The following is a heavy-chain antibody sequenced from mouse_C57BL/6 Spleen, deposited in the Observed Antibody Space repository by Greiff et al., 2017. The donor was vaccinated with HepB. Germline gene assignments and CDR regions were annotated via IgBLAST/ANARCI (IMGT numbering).Heavy chain of an antibody. CDR2: IDPETGGT. V-gene: IGHV1-15*01. D-gene: IGHD1-2*01. CDR1: GYTFTDYE. J-gene: IGHJ2*01. Sequence: VQLQQSGAELVRPGASVTLSCKASGYTFTDYEMHWVKQTPVHGLEWIGAIDPETGGTAYNQKFKGKAILTADKSSSTAYIELRSLTSEDSAVYYCTRDYYGLDYWGQGTTLTVSS. CDR3: TRDYYGLDY.